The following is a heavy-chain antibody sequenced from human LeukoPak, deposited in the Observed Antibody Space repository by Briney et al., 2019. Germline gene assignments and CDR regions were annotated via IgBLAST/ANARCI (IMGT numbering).Heavy chain of an antibody. CDR3: TRERRYYYYGMDV. J-gene: IGHJ6*02. Sequence: GGSLRLSCAASGFTFSGSAKHWVRQASGKGLEWVGRIRSKANSYATAYAASVKGRFTISRDDSKNTAYLQMNSLKTEDTAVYYCTRERRYYYYGMDVWGQGTTVTVSS. D-gene: IGHD1-1*01. CDR1: GFTFSGSA. CDR2: IRSKANSYAT. V-gene: IGHV3-73*01.